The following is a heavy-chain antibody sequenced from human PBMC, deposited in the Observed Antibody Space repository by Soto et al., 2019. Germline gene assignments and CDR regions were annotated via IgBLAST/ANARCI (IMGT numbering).Heavy chain of an antibody. CDR2: INSDGSST. J-gene: IGHJ5*02. Sequence: EVQLVESGGGLVQPGGSLRLSCAVSGFTFSNYWMHWVRQAPGKGLVWVSRINSDGSSTSYADFVKGRFTISRDNAKNTLYLQMTSLRAEDTAVYYCARFRVDGDYVPWGQGTLVTVSS. D-gene: IGHD4-17*01. CDR3: ARFRVDGDYVP. CDR1: GFTFSNYW. V-gene: IGHV3-74*01.